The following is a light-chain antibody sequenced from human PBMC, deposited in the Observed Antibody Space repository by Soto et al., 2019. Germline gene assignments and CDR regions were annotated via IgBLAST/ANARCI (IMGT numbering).Light chain of an antibody. CDR2: DAS. CDR1: QDISKY. CDR3: QQNDTLPPS. V-gene: IGKV1-33*01. Sequence: DIQMTQSPSSLSVSIGDRVTITCQASQDISKYLNWYQQKPGKAPNLLIYDASNMGTGVPSRFSGSGSGADFTLTISRLSHEDFATYFCQQNDTLPPSFGGGTKVEIK. J-gene: IGKJ4*01.